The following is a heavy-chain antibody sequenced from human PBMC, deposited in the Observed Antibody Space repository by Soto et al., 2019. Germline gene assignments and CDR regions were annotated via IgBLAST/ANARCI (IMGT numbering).Heavy chain of an antibody. CDR2: IKSKTDGGTT. CDR1: GFTFSNAW. J-gene: IGHJ4*02. D-gene: IGHD4-17*01. V-gene: IGHV3-15*01. Sequence: GGSLRLSCAASGFTFSNAWMSWVRQAPGKGLEWVGRIKSKTDGGTTDYAAPVKGRFTISRDDSKNTLYLQMYSLKTEDTAVYYCTTFSTVTKRDYWGQGTLVTVSS. CDR3: TTFSTVTKRDY.